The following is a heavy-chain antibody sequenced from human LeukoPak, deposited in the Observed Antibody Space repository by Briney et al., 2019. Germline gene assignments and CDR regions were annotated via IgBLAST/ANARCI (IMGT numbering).Heavy chain of an antibody. CDR3: HFKYCSSSTCFYYFDY. Sequence: PSQTLSLTCTVSGDSISNGGYFWSWIRQHPGKGLEWIGYIYYTGSTTYNPSLRSRVTISVDTSKNQFSLKLSSVTATDTAVYYCHFKYCSSSTCFYYFDYWGQGTLVTVSS. CDR2: IYYTGST. CDR1: GDSISNGGYF. D-gene: IGHD2-2*01. J-gene: IGHJ4*02. V-gene: IGHV4-31*08.